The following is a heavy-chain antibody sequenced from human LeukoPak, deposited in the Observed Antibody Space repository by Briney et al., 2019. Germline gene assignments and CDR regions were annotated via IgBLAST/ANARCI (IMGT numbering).Heavy chain of an antibody. Sequence: PSETLSLTCAVYGGPFSGYYWSWIRQPPGKGLEWIGEINHSGSTNYNPSLKSRVTISVDTSKNQFSLKLSSVTAADTAVYYCAREVGKYYYYYGMDVWGQGTTVTVSS. V-gene: IGHV4-34*01. CDR1: GGPFSGYY. CDR2: INHSGST. CDR3: AREVGKYYYYYGMDV. J-gene: IGHJ6*02. D-gene: IGHD4-23*01.